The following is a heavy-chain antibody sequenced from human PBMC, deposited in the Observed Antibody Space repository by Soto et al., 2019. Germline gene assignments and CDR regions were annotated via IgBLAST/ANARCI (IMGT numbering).Heavy chain of an antibody. V-gene: IGHV3-7*04. CDR3: ARGPDYGSWVDYFDP. CDR2: IKKDGREE. Sequence: EVLLVESGGGLVQPGGSLRLSCAGSGFTFSRHWMTWVRQAPGKGLEWVANIKKDGREEYYVDSVKGRFTISRDNAKSSLFLQMNSLRAEDTAVYYCARGPDYGSWVDYFDPWGQGTLVTVSP. D-gene: IGHD4-17*01. J-gene: IGHJ5*02. CDR1: GFTFSRHW.